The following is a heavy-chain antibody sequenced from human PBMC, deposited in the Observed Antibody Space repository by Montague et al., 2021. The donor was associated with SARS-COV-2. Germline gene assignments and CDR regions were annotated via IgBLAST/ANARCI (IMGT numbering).Heavy chain of an antibody. CDR3: SSGDDNGSDYLDV. CDR2: INHSGTT. CDR1: DGSFSNFY. V-gene: IGHV4-34*01. Sequence: SETLSLTCAVFDGSFSNFYWSWIRQPPGKGLEWIGEINHSGTTHYNPSLKSRVTISVDTSRNQFSLKLNSVTAADAAVYYCSSGDDNGSDYLDVWGKGTTVTVSS. J-gene: IGHJ6*03. D-gene: IGHD1-26*01.